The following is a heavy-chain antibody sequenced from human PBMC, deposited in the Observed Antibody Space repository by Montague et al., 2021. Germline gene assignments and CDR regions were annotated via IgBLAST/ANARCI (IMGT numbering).Heavy chain of an antibody. V-gene: IGHV4-34*01. Sequence: SETLSLTCAVYGGSFSANYWSWIRQPPGKGLEWIGEIYHSGRTNYNPSFKSRVSMSVDTSKNQFSLKLSSATAADTAMYFCARGSRPHYDFWTGYSPYFDSWGQGTLVTVSS. CDR1: GGSFSANY. J-gene: IGHJ4*02. CDR2: IYHSGRT. D-gene: IGHD3-3*01. CDR3: ARGSRPHYDFWTGYSPYFDS.